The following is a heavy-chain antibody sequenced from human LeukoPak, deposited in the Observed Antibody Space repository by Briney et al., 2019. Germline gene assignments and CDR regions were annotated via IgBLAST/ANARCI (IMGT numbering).Heavy chain of an antibody. CDR3: ARDRNYDSSGYFYPYFDY. J-gene: IGHJ4*02. V-gene: IGHV3-7*05. D-gene: IGHD3-22*01. CDR2: IKQDGSEK. CDR1: GFTFSSYV. Sequence: GGSLRLSCAASGFTFSSYVMHWVRQAPGKGLEWVANIKQDGSEKFYVDSVKGRFTISRDNTKNSLYLQMNSLRAEDTAVYYCARDRNYDSSGYFYPYFDYWGQGTLVTVSS.